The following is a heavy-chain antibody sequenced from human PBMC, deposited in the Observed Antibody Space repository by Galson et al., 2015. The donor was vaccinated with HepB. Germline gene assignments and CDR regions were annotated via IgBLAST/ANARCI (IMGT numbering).Heavy chain of an antibody. CDR1: GFTFSSYS. CDR2: ISSSSSYI. J-gene: IGHJ6*02. D-gene: IGHD3-9*01. CDR3: ASHLPNILTGFTPDYYNYYGMDV. Sequence: SLRLSCAASGFTFSSYSMNWVRQAPGKGLEWVSSISSSSSYIYYADSVKGRFTISRDNAKNSLYLQMNCLRAEDTAVYYCASHLPNILTGFTPDYYNYYGMDVWGQGTTVTVSS. V-gene: IGHV3-21*01.